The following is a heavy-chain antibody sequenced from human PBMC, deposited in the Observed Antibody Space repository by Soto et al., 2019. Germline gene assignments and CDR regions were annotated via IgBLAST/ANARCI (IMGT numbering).Heavy chain of an antibody. CDR3: ARDVDASDFWSGYYAYNWFDP. J-gene: IGHJ5*02. CDR1: GFTFSGYD. CDR2: IGSDGGT. V-gene: IGHV3-13*01. Sequence: EVQLVESGGTLVQPGGSLRLSCAASGFTFSGYDMHWVRQATGKGLEWVSAIGSDGGTYYTGSVKGRFTISRDNAKNSLYLQMNSLRAEDTAVYYCARDVDASDFWSGYYAYNWFDPWGQGTLVTVSS. D-gene: IGHD3-3*01.